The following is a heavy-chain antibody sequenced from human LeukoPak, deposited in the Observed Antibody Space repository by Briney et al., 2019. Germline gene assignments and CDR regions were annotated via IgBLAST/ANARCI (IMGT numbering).Heavy chain of an antibody. CDR1: GYSFTDFG. V-gene: IGHV1-18*01. D-gene: IGHD3-16*01. J-gene: IGHJ3*02. CDR2: ISTYNDNR. Sequence: ASVKVSCKASGYSFTDFGLCWVRQAPGQGLEWMGWISTYNDNRKYADNLQGRVSMTTDTSTTTVYMELRNLKTDDTAVYYCARDNSGEAADISDAFDIWGQGTKVTVSS. CDR3: ARDNSGEAADISDAFDI.